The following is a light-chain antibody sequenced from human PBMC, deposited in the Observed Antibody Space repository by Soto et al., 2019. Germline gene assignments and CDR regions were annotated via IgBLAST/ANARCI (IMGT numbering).Light chain of an antibody. CDR1: QSISSN. V-gene: IGKV3-15*01. CDR2: RTS. J-gene: IGKJ4*01. CDR3: QQYNNWPRAT. Sequence: EIVMTQSPATLSVSPGERATLSCRASQSISSNLAWYQQNPGQAPRLLMFRTSSMATGFPARFSGSGSGTEFNLTISSLQSEDFGVYYCQQYNNWPRATVGGGTKVDSK.